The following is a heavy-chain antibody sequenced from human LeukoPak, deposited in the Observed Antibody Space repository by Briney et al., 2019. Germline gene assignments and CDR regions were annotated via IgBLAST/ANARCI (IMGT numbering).Heavy chain of an antibody. CDR1: GGSISSGGYY. D-gene: IGHD2-2*02. V-gene: IGHV4-31*03. J-gene: IGHJ3*02. CDR2: IYYSGST. Sequence: ASETLSLTCTVSGGSISSGGYYWSWIRQHPGKGLEWIGYIYYSGSTYYNPSLKSRVTISVDTSKNQFSLKLSSVTAADTAVYYCEGYCSSTSCYTRHAFDIWGQGTMVTVSS. CDR3: EGYCSSTSCYTRHAFDI.